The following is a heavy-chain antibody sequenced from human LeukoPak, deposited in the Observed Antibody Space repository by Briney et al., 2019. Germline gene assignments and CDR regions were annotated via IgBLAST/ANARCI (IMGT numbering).Heavy chain of an antibody. V-gene: IGHV3-21*01. J-gene: IGHJ4*02. D-gene: IGHD4-23*01. CDR1: GFTFSSYS. CDR3: ARVHTVVTPFDS. CDR2: ISSSSSYI. Sequence: GGSLRLSCAASGFTFSSYSMTWVRQAPGKGLEWVSSISSSSSYIYYADSVKGRFTISRDNAKSSLYLQMNSLRAEDTAVYYCARVHTVVTPFDSWGQGTLVTVSS.